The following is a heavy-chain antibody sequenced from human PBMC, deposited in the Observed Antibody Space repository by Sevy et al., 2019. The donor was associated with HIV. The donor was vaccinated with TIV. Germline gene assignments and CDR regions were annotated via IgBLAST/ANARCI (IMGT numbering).Heavy chain of an antibody. CDR2: ISFYATIK. J-gene: IGHJ1*01. V-gene: IGHV3-30-3*01. D-gene: IGHD1-1*01. CDR1: GFTFSDYY. CDR3: ALERLSSDVAEYFQN. Sequence: GGSLRRSCAASGFTFSDYYMSWIRQAPGKGLEWVATISFYATIKYYPDFVKGRLTISRDNFQNSLFLQMDSLRPEDTAVYYCALERLSSDVAEYFQNWGQGTLVTVSS.